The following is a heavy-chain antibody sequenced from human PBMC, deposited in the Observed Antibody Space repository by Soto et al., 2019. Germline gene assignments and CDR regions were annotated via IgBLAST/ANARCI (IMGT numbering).Heavy chain of an antibody. J-gene: IGHJ4*02. D-gene: IGHD3-16*02. CDR1: GGSFSGYY. CDR2: INHSGST. Sequence: QVQLQQWGAGLLKPSETLSLTCAVYGGSFSGYYWSWIRQPPGKGLEWIGEINHSGSTNYNPSLKRRVTISVDTSKNQFSLKLSSVTAADTAVYYCASQRRLGELSFPHHYWGQGTLVTVSS. CDR3: ASQRRLGELSFPHHY. V-gene: IGHV4-34*01.